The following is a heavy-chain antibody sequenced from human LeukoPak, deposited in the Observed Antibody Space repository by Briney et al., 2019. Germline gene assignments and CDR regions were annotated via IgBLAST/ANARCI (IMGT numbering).Heavy chain of an antibody. CDR2: IYYSGST. D-gene: IGHD3-22*01. V-gene: IGHV4-31*03. CDR3: ARSQSTTPYYYDSSSAFDI. Sequence: PSETLSLTCTVSGGSISSGGYYWSWIRQHPGKGLEWIGYIYYSGSTYYNPFLKSRVTISVDTSKNQFSLKLSSVTAADTAVYYCARSQSTTPYYYDSSSAFDIWGQGTMVTVSS. CDR1: GGSISSGGYY. J-gene: IGHJ3*02.